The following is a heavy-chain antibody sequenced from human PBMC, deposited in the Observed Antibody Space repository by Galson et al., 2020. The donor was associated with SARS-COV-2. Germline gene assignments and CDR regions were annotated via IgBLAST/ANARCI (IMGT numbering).Heavy chain of an antibody. Sequence: SETLSLTCTVSGDSISSTTYYWGWIRQPPGKRLEWIGSFLYSGRTYYNPSLKSPVTLSVDTSKNQFSLNLTSVTAADTAMYYCARTSPITVIIVALDPYYFDLWGRGTLVSVSS. D-gene: IGHD3-22*01. CDR2: FLYSGRT. CDR3: ARTSPITVIIVALDPYYFDL. CDR1: GDSISSTTYY. J-gene: IGHJ2*01. V-gene: IGHV4-39*07.